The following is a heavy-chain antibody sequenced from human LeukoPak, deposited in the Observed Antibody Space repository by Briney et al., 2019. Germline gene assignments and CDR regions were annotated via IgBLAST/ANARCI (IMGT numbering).Heavy chain of an antibody. Sequence: PSETLSLTCTVSGGSISSSSYYWGWIRQPPGKGLEWIGSIYYSGSTYYNPSLKSRVTISVDTSKSQFSLKLSSVTAADTAVYYCARDARRGEGQVAVPYNWFDPWGQGTLVTVSS. CDR1: GGSISSSSYY. CDR2: IYYSGST. D-gene: IGHD6-19*01. CDR3: ARDARRGEGQVAVPYNWFDP. J-gene: IGHJ5*02. V-gene: IGHV4-39*07.